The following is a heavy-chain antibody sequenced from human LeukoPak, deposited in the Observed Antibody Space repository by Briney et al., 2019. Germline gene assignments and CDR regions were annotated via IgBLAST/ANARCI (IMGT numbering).Heavy chain of an antibody. Sequence: ASVKVSCKTSGYTFTSYYIHWVRQAPGQGLEWMGIIYPGGGSTNYAQKFQGRLTMTRDMSTSTVYMELSRLRSDDTAVYYCARDTAMAHYYYYYYMDVWGKGTTVTVSS. J-gene: IGHJ6*03. CDR1: GYTFTSYY. CDR3: ARDTAMAHYYYYYYMDV. CDR2: IYPGGGST. V-gene: IGHV1-46*01. D-gene: IGHD5-18*01.